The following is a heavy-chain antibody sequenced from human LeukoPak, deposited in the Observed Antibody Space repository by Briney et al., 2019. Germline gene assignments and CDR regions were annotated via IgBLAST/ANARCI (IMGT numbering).Heavy chain of an antibody. D-gene: IGHD1-26*01. CDR1: GFTFDDYA. J-gene: IGHJ6*03. V-gene: IGHV3-9*03. CDR2: ISWNSGSI. CDR3: AKASGSYDYYMDV. Sequence: PGGSLRLSCAASGFTFDDYAMHWVRQVPGKGLEWVSGISWNSGSIGYADSVKGRFTISRDNAKNSLYLQMNCLRAEDMALYYCAKASGSYDYYMDVWGKGTTVTVSS.